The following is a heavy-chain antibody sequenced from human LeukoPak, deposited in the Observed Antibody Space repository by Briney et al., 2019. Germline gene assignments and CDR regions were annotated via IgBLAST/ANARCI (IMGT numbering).Heavy chain of an antibody. V-gene: IGHV1-2*02. CDR3: TSSLEATIL. CDR2: INPKSGST. CDR1: GYTFTGYY. J-gene: IGHJ4*02. Sequence: ASVKVSCKASGYTFTGYYMHWVRQAPGQGPEWMGWINPKSGSTNYAQKFQGSVTMTRDTSISTAYMELSRLRSDDTAVYYCTSSLEATILWGQGTLVTVSS. D-gene: IGHD5-12*01.